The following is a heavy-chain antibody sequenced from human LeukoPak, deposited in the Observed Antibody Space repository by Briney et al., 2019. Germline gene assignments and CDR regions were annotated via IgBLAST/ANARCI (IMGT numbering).Heavy chain of an antibody. J-gene: IGHJ4*02. Sequence: PGGSLRLSCAASGFNFTSYGMHWVRQARGKGLDWVAVISYDGTTQYYADSVKGRFTISRDNSKNTLFLQMNSLRAEDTALYYCVKEARLLWFGEPGDYWGQGTLVTVSS. V-gene: IGHV3-30*18. CDR2: ISYDGTTQ. CDR1: GFNFTSYG. CDR3: VKEARLLWFGEPGDY. D-gene: IGHD3-10*01.